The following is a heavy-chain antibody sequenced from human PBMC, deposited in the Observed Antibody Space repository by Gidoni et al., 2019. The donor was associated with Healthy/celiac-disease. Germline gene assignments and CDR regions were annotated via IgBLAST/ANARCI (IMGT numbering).Heavy chain of an antibody. Sequence: QVQLVQSGAEVKKPGSSVKVSCKASGGTFSSYAISWVRQAPGQGLEWMGGIIPIFGTANYAQKFQGRVTITADESTSTAYMELSSLRSEDTAVYYCASGAYDFWSGYYPHYCDYWGQGTLVTVSS. V-gene: IGHV1-69*01. J-gene: IGHJ4*02. CDR2: IIPIFGTA. CDR3: ASGAYDFWSGYYPHYCDY. CDR1: GGTFSSYA. D-gene: IGHD3-3*01.